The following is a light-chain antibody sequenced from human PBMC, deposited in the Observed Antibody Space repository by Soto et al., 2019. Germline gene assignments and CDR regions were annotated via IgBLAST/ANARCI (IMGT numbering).Light chain of an antibody. CDR1: QSVSSTY. Sequence: EIVLTQSPGTLSLPPGERATLSCRASQSVSSTYLAWYQQRPGQAPRLLIYGASGRATGIPDRFSGSGSGLDFTLTISSLEPEDFAVYYCQQYGSSPPVTFGQGTRLEIK. CDR3: QQYGSSPPVT. V-gene: IGKV3-20*01. J-gene: IGKJ5*01. CDR2: GAS.